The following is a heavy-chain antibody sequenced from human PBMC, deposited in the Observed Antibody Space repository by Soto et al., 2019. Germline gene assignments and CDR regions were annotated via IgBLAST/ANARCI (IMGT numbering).Heavy chain of an antibody. CDR1: GYSFTDFG. CDR3: AIGHDILTGWKVEF. CDR2: ISAYNGNR. V-gene: IGHV1-18*01. J-gene: IGHJ4*02. Sequence: QAQLVQSGSEVKKPGASVKVSCKASGYSFTDFGVNWVRQAPGQGLEWLGWISAYNGNRVYAQSFQGRLTVTTDTTRDTSYLELTNLRSDDTAIYYCAIGHDILTGWKVEFWGQGTLVTVSS. D-gene: IGHD3-9*01.